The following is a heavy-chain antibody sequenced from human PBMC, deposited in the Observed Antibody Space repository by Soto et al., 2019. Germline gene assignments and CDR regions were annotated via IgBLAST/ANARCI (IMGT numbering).Heavy chain of an antibody. CDR3: ARDYYYYDSSGYPLDY. J-gene: IGHJ4*02. CDR1: GGTFSSYA. Sequence: SVKVSCKASGGTFSSYAISWVRQAPGQGLEWMGGIIPIFGTANYAQKFQGRVTITADESTSTAYMELSSLRSEDTAVYYCARDYYYYDSSGYPLDYWGQGTLVTVTS. CDR2: IIPIFGTA. D-gene: IGHD3-22*01. V-gene: IGHV1-69*13.